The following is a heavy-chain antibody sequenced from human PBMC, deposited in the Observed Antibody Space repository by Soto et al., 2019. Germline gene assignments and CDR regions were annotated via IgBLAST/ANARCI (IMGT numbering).Heavy chain of an antibody. J-gene: IGHJ6*02. V-gene: IGHV4-39*01. CDR1: GGSISSSSYY. Sequence: SENLSLTCTVSGGSISSSSYYWGWIRQHPGKGLEWIGSIYYSGSTYYNPSLKSRVTISVDTSKNQFSLKLSSVTAADTAVYYCARRGDYYYYGMDVWGQGTTVT. CDR3: ARRGDYYYYGMDV. CDR2: IYYSGST.